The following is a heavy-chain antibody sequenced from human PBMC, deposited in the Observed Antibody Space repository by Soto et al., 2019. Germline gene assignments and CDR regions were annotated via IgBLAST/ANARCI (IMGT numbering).Heavy chain of an antibody. CDR3: ARDWRGGSRYCCYYSGMDV. D-gene: IGHD2-2*01. CDR2: IYYSGST. J-gene: IGHJ6*02. CDR1: GGSISSYC. V-gene: IGHV4-59*01. Sequence: PSETLCLTCTVAGGSISSYCWSWIRQPPGKGLEWIGYIYYSGSTNYNPSLKSRVTISVDTSKNQFSLKLSSVTAADTAVYYCARDWRGGSRYCCYYSGMDVWGQGATVAV.